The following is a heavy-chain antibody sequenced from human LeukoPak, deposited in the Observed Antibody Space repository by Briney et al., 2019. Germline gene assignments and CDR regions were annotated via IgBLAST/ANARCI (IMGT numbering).Heavy chain of an antibody. V-gene: IGHV1-69*13. D-gene: IGHD3-22*01. CDR1: GGTFSSYA. Sequence: SVKVSCKASGGTFSSYAISWVRQAPGQGLEWMGGIIPIFGTANYAQKFQGRVTITADESTSTAYMELRSLRSDDTAVYYCARDYYDSSGYYPTPGWFDPWGQGTLVTVSS. CDR2: IIPIFGTA. CDR3: ARDYYDSSGYYPTPGWFDP. J-gene: IGHJ5*02.